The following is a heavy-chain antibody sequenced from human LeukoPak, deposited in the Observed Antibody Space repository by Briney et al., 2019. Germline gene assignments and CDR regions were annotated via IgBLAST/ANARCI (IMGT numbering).Heavy chain of an antibody. CDR1: GFIFEDYA. D-gene: IGHD3-16*01. CDR3: TKDVFDFGGYFEL. CDR2: ISWNSGSI. J-gene: IGHJ2*01. Sequence: PGGSLRLSCAASGFIFEDYAMHWLRQAPGKGLEWVSGISWNSGSIGYADSVKGRFTISRDNTKNSLYLHMNSLRTEDTAFYYCTKDVFDFGGYFELWGRGTLVTVSS. V-gene: IGHV3-9*01.